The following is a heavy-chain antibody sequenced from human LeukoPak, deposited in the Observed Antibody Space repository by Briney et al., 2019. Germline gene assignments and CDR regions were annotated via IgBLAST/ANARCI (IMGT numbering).Heavy chain of an antibody. D-gene: IGHD2-2*01. CDR3: ARVEKDIVVVPAATSYYYYYGMDV. V-gene: IGHV3-74*01. CDR1: GFTFSSYW. J-gene: IGHJ6*02. Sequence: GGSLRLSCAASGFTFSSYWMHWVRQAPGKGLVWVSRINSDGSSTSYADSVKGRFTISRDNAKNTLYLQMSSLRAEDTAVYYRARVEKDIVVVPAATSYYYYYGMDVWGQGTTVTVSS. CDR2: INSDGSST.